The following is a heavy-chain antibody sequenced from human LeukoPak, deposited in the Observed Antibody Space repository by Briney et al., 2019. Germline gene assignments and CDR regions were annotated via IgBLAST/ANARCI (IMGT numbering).Heavy chain of an antibody. CDR1: GYTLTGYY. CDR2: INHNSGGT. V-gene: IGHV1-2*02. J-gene: IGHJ4*02. CDR3: AREVLLSPFDY. D-gene: IGHD2/OR15-2a*01. Sequence: SSVQVSCKASGYTLTGYYMHWVRQAPGQGLEWMGWINHNSGGTNYAQKFQRRVTMTRDTSISTAYMELSRLRSDDTAVYYCAREVLLSPFDYWGQGTLVTVSS.